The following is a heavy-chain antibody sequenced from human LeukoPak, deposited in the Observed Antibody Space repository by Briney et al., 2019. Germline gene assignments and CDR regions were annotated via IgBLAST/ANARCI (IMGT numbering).Heavy chain of an antibody. D-gene: IGHD6-13*01. CDR3: ARPYNSSWSDYFDY. CDR2: ISYDGSNK. J-gene: IGHJ4*02. V-gene: IGHV3-30-3*01. CDR1: GFTFSSYA. Sequence: GGSLRLSCAASGFTFSSYAMHWVRQAPGKGLEWVAVISYDGSNKYYADSVKGRFTISRDNSKNTLYLQMNSLRAEDTAVYYCARPYNSSWSDYFDYWGQGTLVTVSS.